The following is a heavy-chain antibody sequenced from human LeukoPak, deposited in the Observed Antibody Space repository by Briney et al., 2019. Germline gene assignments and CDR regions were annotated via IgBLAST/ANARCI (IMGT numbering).Heavy chain of an antibody. Sequence: GGSLRLSCAASGFTFSTSGMHWVRQAPGKGLEWVAVIWHDGSNKHYAESVKGRFSISRDNSKSTLYLQMNSLRAEDTAVYYCARDQLAYSGYDTLFDYWGQGTLVTVSS. CDR2: IWHDGSNK. CDR1: GFTFSTSG. CDR3: ARDQLAYSGYDTLFDY. J-gene: IGHJ4*02. D-gene: IGHD5-12*01. V-gene: IGHV3-33*01.